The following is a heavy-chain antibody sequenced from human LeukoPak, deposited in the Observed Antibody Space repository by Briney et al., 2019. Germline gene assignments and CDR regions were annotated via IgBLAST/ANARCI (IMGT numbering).Heavy chain of an antibody. CDR2: IYYSGST. J-gene: IGHJ5*02. CDR1: GGSISSYY. CDR3: ARDKEQQLGGLDP. D-gene: IGHD6-13*01. Sequence: TSETPSLTCTVSGGSISSYYWSWIRQPPGKGLEWIGYIYYSGSTNYNPSLKSRVTISVDTSKNQFSLKLSSVTAADTAVYYCARDKEQQLGGLDPWGQGTLVTVSS. V-gene: IGHV4-59*01.